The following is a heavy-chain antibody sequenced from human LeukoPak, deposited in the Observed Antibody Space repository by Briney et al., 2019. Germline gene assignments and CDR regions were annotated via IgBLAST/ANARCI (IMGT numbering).Heavy chain of an antibody. CDR1: GFTFNWYL. J-gene: IGHJ4*02. V-gene: IGHV3-7*01. Sequence: GSLRLSCAASGFTFNWYLMTLVRQASGKGVEWMANIRDDGSDKYYVDSVKGRFTISRDNAQNTLLLQMDSLRVEDTAVYYCVRHTRRSPGDYWGQGTLVTVST. CDR3: VRHTRRSPGDY. CDR2: IRDDGSDK. D-gene: IGHD1-26*01.